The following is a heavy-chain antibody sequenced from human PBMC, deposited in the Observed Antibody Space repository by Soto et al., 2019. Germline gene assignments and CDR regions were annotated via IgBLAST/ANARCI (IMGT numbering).Heavy chain of an antibody. CDR3: ARGGHIVVVTAALDY. CDR1: GDTFTDYY. D-gene: IGHD2-21*02. Sequence: QVQLMQSGAEVKKPGASVKVSCKASGDTFTDYYIHWVRQAPGQGLEWMGTVNPSGGHTTYAQHFVGRVTMTRDTSTSTLYMELTSLTSEETAVYYCARGGHIVVVTAALDYWGQGTLVTVSS. J-gene: IGHJ4*02. V-gene: IGHV1-46*01. CDR2: VNPSGGHT.